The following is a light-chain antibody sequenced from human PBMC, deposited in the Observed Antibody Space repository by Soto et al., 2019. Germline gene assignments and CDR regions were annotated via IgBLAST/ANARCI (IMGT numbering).Light chain of an antibody. Sequence: EIVLTQSPATLSLSPGERATLSCRASESVSTFLAWYQQKPGQAPRLLIYEASSRATGIPARFSGSGSGTVFTLTISRLEPEDFAVYYCQQRSNWPWTFGQGTKVEI. J-gene: IGKJ1*01. CDR2: EAS. V-gene: IGKV3-11*01. CDR3: QQRSNWPWT. CDR1: ESVSTF.